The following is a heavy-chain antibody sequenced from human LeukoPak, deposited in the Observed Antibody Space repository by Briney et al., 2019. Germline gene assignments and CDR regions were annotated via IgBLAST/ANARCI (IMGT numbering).Heavy chain of an antibody. CDR1: GFTLSSYW. D-gene: IGHD1-26*01. Sequence: GGSLRLSCAASGFTLSSYWMHWVRQAPGKGLVWVSRINSGGTTTDYADSVKGRFTISRDNAQNTLYLQMNSLRDEDTAVYYCTRGVVGNYGNFDCWGQEPWSPSPQ. J-gene: IGHJ4*01. CDR3: TRGVVGNYGNFDC. CDR2: INSGGTTT. V-gene: IGHV3-74*01.